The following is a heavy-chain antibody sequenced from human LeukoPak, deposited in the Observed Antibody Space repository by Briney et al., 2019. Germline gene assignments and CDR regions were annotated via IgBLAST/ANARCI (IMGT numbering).Heavy chain of an antibody. CDR2: ISDSGDRT. J-gene: IGHJ4*02. V-gene: IGHV3-23*01. CDR1: GFSFSDYA. D-gene: IGHD3-22*01. Sequence: GGPLRLSCLVSGFSFSDYAMSWVRQAPGKGLEWVAGISDSGDRTNYADSVKGRFTISRDNPKNTLYLQMNSLRAEDTAVYFCAKRGVVIRVILVGFHKEAYYFDSWGQGALVTVSS. CDR3: AKRGVVIRVILVGFHKEAYYFDS.